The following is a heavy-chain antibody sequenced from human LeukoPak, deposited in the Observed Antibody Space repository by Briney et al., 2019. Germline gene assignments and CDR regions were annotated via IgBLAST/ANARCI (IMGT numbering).Heavy chain of an antibody. CDR2: IYSGGST. V-gene: IGHV3-53*01. CDR1: GFTVSSNY. J-gene: IGHJ4*02. CDR3: ARDLSTYGYFDY. D-gene: IGHD5/OR15-5a*01. Sequence: PGRSLRLSCAASGFTVSSNYMSWVRQAPGKGLEWVSVIYSGGSTYYADSVKGRFTISRDNSKNTLYLQMNSLRAEDTAVYYCARDLSTYGYFDYWGQGTLVTVSS.